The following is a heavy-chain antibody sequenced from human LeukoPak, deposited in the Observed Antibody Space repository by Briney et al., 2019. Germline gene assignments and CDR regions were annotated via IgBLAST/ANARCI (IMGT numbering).Heavy chain of an antibody. V-gene: IGHV1-46*01. D-gene: IGHD4-11*01. CDR2: INPSGGST. CDR3: ASTGPYSNYVLDYYYYYMDV. CDR1: GYTFTSYY. J-gene: IGHJ6*03. Sequence: ASVKVSCKASGYTFTSYYMHWVRQAPGEGLEWMGVINPSGGSTSYAQKFQGRVTMTRDMSTSTVYMELSSLRSEDTAVYYCASTGPYSNYVLDYYYYYMDVWGKGTTVTVSS.